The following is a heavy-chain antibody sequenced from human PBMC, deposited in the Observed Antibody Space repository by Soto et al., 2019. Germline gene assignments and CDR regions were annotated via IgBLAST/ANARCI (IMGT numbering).Heavy chain of an antibody. D-gene: IGHD6-13*01. CDR3: ARQLVPLDKFDY. Sequence: SHTLSRTCAISGGSVSSNSAAWNWTRQSPSRGLEWLGRTYYRSKWYNDYAVSVKSRITINPDTSKNQFSLQLNSVTPEDTAVYYCARQLVPLDKFDYWGQGTLVTVSS. CDR1: GGSVSSNSAA. V-gene: IGHV6-1*01. CDR2: TYYRSKWYN. J-gene: IGHJ4*02.